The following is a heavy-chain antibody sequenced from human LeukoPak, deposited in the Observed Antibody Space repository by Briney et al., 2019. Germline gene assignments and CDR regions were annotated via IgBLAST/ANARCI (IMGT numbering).Heavy chain of an antibody. V-gene: IGHV3-53*01. CDR2: IYSGGST. D-gene: IGHD3-22*01. J-gene: IGHJ3*02. CDR3: AKRTEYYYDSSGPGAFDI. CDR1: GFTVSSNY. Sequence: GGSLRLSCAASGFTVSSNYMSWVRQAPGKGLEWVSVIYSGGSTYYADSVKGRFTISRDNSKNTLYLQMDSLRAEDTAVYYCAKRTEYYYDSSGPGAFDIWGQGTMVTVSS.